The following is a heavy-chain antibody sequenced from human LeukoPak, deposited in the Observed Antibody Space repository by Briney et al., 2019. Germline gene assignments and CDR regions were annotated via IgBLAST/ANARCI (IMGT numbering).Heavy chain of an antibody. CDR2: ISGTGDYI. CDR1: GFTFSSYS. V-gene: IGHV3-21*01. D-gene: IGHD2-2*01. Sequence: PGGSLRLSCAASGFTFSSYSMNWVRQAPGKGLEWVSSISGTGDYIYYADSVKGRFTISRDNGKNSLFLQMNSLRVEDTAVNYCARREPTGCSGTSCFAGPVGNWGQGTLVTVSS. J-gene: IGHJ4*02. CDR3: ARREPTGCSGTSCFAGPVGN.